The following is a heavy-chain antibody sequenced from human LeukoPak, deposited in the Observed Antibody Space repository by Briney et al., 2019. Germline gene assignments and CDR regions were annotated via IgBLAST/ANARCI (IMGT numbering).Heavy chain of an antibody. CDR2: IWYDGSNK. J-gene: IGHJ6*02. CDR1: GFTVRSNY. Sequence: GGSLRLSCAASGFTVRSNYMTWVRQAPGKGLEWVAVIWYDGSNKYYADSVKGRFTISRDNSKNTLYLQMNSLRAEDTAVYYCARDSRLGSSWFYYYYYGMDVWGQGTTVTVSS. D-gene: IGHD6-13*01. V-gene: IGHV3-33*08. CDR3: ARDSRLGSSWFYYYYYGMDV.